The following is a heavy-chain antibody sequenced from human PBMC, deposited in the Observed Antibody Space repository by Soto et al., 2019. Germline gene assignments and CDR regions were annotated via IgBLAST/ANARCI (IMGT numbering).Heavy chain of an antibody. Sequence: EVQLLESGGGLVQPGGSLVLSCAASGFTFSSYATSWVRQAPGKGLEWVSSISGGGNDAYYADSVKGRFTISRDNSRNTLYLQMNSLRADDTAVHYCARSLFLASTGIEPFDFWGQGTLVTVSS. CDR2: ISGGGNDA. CDR3: ARSLFLASTGIEPFDF. D-gene: IGHD6-13*01. V-gene: IGHV3-23*01. CDR1: GFTFSSYA. J-gene: IGHJ4*02.